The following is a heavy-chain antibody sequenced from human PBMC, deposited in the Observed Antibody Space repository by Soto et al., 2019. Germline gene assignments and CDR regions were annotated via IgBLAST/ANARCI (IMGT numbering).Heavy chain of an antibody. D-gene: IGHD1-26*01. V-gene: IGHV1-69*01. CDR3: ATEGFSGTYYGH. CDR1: RGTLSNYA. CDR2: IVPLSGTS. J-gene: IGHJ4*02. Sequence: QVQLVQSGAEVKKPGSSVKVSCKASRGTLSNYAISWVRQAPGQGLEWMGAIVPLSGTSKYAQKFQGRVTIIADESTSTSCMELSSLRSEDTAVYYCATEGFSGTYYGHWGQGTLVTVSS.